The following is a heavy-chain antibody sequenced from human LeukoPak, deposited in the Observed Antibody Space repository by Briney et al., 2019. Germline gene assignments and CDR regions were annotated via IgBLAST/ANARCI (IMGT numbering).Heavy chain of an antibody. CDR3: AKADGGQWPSSYYYYYMDV. J-gene: IGHJ6*03. CDR2: IVSSGDTT. D-gene: IGHD6-19*01. Sequence: GGSLRLSCAASGFTFSNYAMRWVRQAPGKGLEWVSAIVSSGDTTYYADSVKGRFTISRDNSKNTLYLQMNSLRAEDTAVYYCAKADGGQWPSSYYYYYMDVWGKGTTVTVSS. CDR1: GFTFSNYA. V-gene: IGHV3-23*01.